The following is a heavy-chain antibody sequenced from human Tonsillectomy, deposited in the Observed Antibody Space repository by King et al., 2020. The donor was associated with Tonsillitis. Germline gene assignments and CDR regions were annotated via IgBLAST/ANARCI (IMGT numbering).Heavy chain of an antibody. CDR3: ARDTGEYSSSWYSYYNYGMDV. CDR1: GYTFTSYY. J-gene: IGHJ6*04. Sequence: QLVQSGAEVKKPGASVKVSCKASGYTFTSYYMHWVRQAPGQGLEWMGIINPSGGSTSYAQKFQGRVTMTRDTSTGTVYMELSSLRSEDTAVYYCARDTGEYSSSWYSYYNYGMDVCGSGTTVTVSS. V-gene: IGHV1-46*03. D-gene: IGHD6-13*01. CDR2: INPSGGST.